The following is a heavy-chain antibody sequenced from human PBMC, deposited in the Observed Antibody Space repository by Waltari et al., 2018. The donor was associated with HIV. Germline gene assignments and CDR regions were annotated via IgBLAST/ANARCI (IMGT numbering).Heavy chain of an antibody. J-gene: IGHJ4*02. CDR2: ISSSSSTI. CDR1: GFTFSDYS. V-gene: IGHV3-48*01. CDR3: ARDPVYSGSSLVYYFDY. D-gene: IGHD6-6*01. Sequence: EVQLVESGGGLVQPGGSLRLSCAASGFTFSDYSMNWVCQAPGKGLEWVSYISSSSSTIYYADSVKCRFTIYRDNAKNSLYLQMNSLRAEDTAVYYCARDPVYSGSSLVYYFDYWGQGTLVTVSS.